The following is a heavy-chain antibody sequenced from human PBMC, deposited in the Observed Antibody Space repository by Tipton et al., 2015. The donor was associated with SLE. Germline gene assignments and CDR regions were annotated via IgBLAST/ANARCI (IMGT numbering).Heavy chain of an antibody. D-gene: IGHD2-8*02. Sequence: LRLSCAVYGGSFSEYYWSWIRQPPGKGLEWVGEVNHRGSTHYNPSLESRVTISVDTSKNHLSLKLTSVTAADTAVYYCARGSCSGGVCYIDYWGQGTLVTVSS. CDR2: VNHRGST. V-gene: IGHV4-34*01. CDR3: ARGSCSGGVCYIDY. J-gene: IGHJ4*02. CDR1: GGSFSEYY.